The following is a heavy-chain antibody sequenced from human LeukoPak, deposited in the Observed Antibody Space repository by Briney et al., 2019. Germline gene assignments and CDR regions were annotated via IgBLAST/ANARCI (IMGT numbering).Heavy chain of an antibody. D-gene: IGHD2-8*01. CDR2: INPNSGGT. V-gene: IGHV1-2*02. CDR1: GYTFTSYG. Sequence: ASVKVSCKASGYTFTSYGISWVRLAPGHGLEWMGWINPNSGGTNHAQKFRGRATMTRDTSISTAYMELRGLRSDDTAVYYCARGYLLMVYANYMDVWGKGTTVTVSS. J-gene: IGHJ6*03. CDR3: ARGYLLMVYANYMDV.